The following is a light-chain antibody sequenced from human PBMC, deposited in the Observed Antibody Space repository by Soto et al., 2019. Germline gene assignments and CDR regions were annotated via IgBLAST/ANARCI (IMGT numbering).Light chain of an antibody. CDR2: HAS. CDR3: QQYNSYS. V-gene: IGKV1-5*01. CDR1: QSISNW. Sequence: DIQMTQSPSTLPSSVGDRVTITCRASQSISNWLAWYQQKPETAPKVLIYHASNLQSGVPSRFSGSGSGTEFTLTISSLQPDDFATYYGQQYNSYSFGQGTKVDIK. J-gene: IGKJ1*01.